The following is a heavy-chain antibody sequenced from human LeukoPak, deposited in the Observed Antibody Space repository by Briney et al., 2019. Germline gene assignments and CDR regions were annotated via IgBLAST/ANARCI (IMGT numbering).Heavy chain of an antibody. Sequence: SQTLSLTCTVSGGSISSSDYYWSWIRQPPGKGLEWIGYIDYSGSTYYNPSLKSRVTISLDTPKNQFSLRLTSVTAADTAVYYCARDRWDTSGYYSTFDYWGRGTLVTVSS. CDR2: IDYSGST. J-gene: IGHJ4*02. CDR1: GGSISSSDYY. V-gene: IGHV4-30-4*08. D-gene: IGHD3-22*01. CDR3: ARDRWDTSGYYSTFDY.